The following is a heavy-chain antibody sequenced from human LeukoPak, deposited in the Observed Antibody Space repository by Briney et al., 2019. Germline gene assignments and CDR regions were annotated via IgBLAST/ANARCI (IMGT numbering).Heavy chain of an antibody. J-gene: IGHJ4*02. CDR3: ARDVLAVTGMGVALDY. V-gene: IGHV3-7*01. CDR2: IKQDGSEK. CDR1: GFTFSSYG. Sequence: GGPLRLSCAASGFTFSSYGMHWVRQAPGKGLEWVANIKQDGSEKYYVDSVKGRFTISGDNAKNSLYLQMNSLRAEDTAVYYCARDVLAVTGMGVALDYWGQGTLVTVSS. D-gene: IGHD6-19*01.